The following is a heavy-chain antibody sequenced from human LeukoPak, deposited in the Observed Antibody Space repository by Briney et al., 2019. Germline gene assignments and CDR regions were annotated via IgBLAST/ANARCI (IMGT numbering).Heavy chain of an antibody. D-gene: IGHD3-22*01. Sequence: SETLSLTCTVSGGSISSTNYYWGWIRQPPGEGLEWIGNVYYSGSTYHNPPLKSRVTISVDTSKNQFSLKLSSVTAADTAVYYCARYPDYYDSRDHFDYWGQGTLVTVSS. CDR3: ARYPDYYDSRDHFDY. CDR1: GGSISSTNYY. V-gene: IGHV4-39*01. CDR2: VYYSGST. J-gene: IGHJ4*02.